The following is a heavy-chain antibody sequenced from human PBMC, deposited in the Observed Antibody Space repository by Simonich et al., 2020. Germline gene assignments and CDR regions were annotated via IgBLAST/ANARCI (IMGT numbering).Heavy chain of an antibody. CDR2: IYYSGST. V-gene: IGHV4-59*12. CDR1: GGSISSYY. Sequence: QVQLQESGPGLVKPSETLSLTCTVSGGSISSYYWRWIRQPPRKGLEWIGYIYYSGSTNYNPSLKGRVTISVDTSKNQCSLKLSSVTAADTAVYYGARGGRYCSSTSCYYYYYYMDVWGKGTTVTVSS. D-gene: IGHD2-2*01. CDR3: ARGGRYCSSTSCYYYYYYMDV. J-gene: IGHJ6*03.